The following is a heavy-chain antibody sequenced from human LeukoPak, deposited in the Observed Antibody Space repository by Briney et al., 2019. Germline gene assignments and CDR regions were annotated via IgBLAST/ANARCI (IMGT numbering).Heavy chain of an antibody. Sequence: PGRSLRLSCAASGFTFSSYAMHWVRQAPGKGLEWVAVISYDGSNKYYADSVKGRFTISRDNSKNTLYLQMNSLRAEDTAVYYCARDRVGATDYFDYWAREPWSPSPQ. D-gene: IGHD1-26*01. V-gene: IGHV3-30-3*01. CDR2: ISYDGSNK. J-gene: IGHJ4*02. CDR3: ARDRVGATDYFDY. CDR1: GFTFSSYA.